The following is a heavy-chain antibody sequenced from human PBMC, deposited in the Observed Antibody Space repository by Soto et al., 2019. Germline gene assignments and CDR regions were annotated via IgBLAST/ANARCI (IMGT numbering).Heavy chain of an antibody. CDR1: GFTFRTYG. CDR2: ISNNGINK. J-gene: IGHJ6*02. V-gene: IGHV3-30*18. CDR3: AKVIRADSTSSNFYYYSGLDV. D-gene: IGHD6-6*01. Sequence: PGGSLRLSCAASGFTFRTYGIHWVRQAPGKGLEWLAVISNNGINKYYADSVKGRFTISRDNSRDTLFLQMNSLRGEDTAIYYCAKVIRADSTSSNFYYYSGLDVWGQGTTVTVSS.